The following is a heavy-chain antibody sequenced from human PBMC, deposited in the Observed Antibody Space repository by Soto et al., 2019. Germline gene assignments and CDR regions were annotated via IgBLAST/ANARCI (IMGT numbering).Heavy chain of an antibody. D-gene: IGHD4-17*01. J-gene: IGHJ6*02. CDR1: GFTFSGSA. CDR2: IRSKANSCAT. V-gene: IGHV3-73*01. CDR3: TRSTVTKSYYYYGMDV. Sequence: GGSLRLSCAASGFTFSGSAMHWVRQASGKGLEWVGRIRSKANSCATAYAASVKGRFTISRDDSKNTAYLQMNSLKTEDTAVYYCTRSTVTKSYYYYGMDVWGQGTTVTVSS.